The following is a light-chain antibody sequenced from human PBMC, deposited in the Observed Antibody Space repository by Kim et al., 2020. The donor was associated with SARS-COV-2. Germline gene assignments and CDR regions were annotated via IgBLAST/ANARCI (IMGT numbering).Light chain of an antibody. CDR2: DAS. Sequence: DIQMTQSPSTLSASLGDRLTITCRASQSINDWLAWYQQKPGKAPKLLIYDASTLESGVPSRFSGSGSGTHFTLTISSLQPDDFATYYCQHYYSYSPWTFGQGTKVDIK. V-gene: IGKV1-5*01. CDR1: QSINDW. CDR3: QHYYSYSPWT. J-gene: IGKJ1*01.